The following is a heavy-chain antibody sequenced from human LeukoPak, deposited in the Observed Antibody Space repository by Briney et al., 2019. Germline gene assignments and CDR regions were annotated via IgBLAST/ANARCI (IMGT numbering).Heavy chain of an antibody. J-gene: IGHJ5*02. CDR3: ARGGGGYLTNNWFDP. CDR1: GGSFSGYY. V-gene: IGHV4-34*01. D-gene: IGHD1-1*01. CDR2: INHSGST. Sequence: SETLSLTCAVYGGSFSGYYWSWIRQPPGKGLEWIGEINHSGSTNYNPSLKSRVTISVDTSKNQFSLELSSVTAADTAVYYCARGGGGYLTNNWFDPWGQRALVSVSS.